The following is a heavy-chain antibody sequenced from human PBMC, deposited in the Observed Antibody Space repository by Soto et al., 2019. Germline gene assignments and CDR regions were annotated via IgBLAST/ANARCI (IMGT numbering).Heavy chain of an antibody. J-gene: IGHJ4*02. CDR3: TTGDY. V-gene: IGHV4-31*03. D-gene: IGHD1-1*01. Sequence: QVQLQESGPGLVKPSQTLSLTCTVSGDSMTTVGSYWTWIRQHPGQGLECLGFISYGGGTYYRSSLKGRVAMAPDPTTHQFSPTLNPVIAADTAVYCITTGDYLGQGTLGTGSS. CDR1: GDSMTTVGSY. CDR2: ISYGGGT.